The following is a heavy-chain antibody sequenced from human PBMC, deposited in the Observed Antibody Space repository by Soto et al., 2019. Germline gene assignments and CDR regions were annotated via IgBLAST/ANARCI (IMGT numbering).Heavy chain of an antibody. V-gene: IGHV1-18*04. D-gene: IGHD2-15*01. CDR2: ISAYNGNT. Sequence: GASVKVSCKASGYTFTSYGISWARQAPGQGLEWMGWISAYNGNTNYAQKLQGRVTMTTDTSTSTAYMELRSLRSDDTAVYYCARKKMVAATPPYYYYGMDVWGQGTTVTVSS. CDR1: GYTFTSYG. CDR3: ARKKMVAATPPYYYYGMDV. J-gene: IGHJ6*02.